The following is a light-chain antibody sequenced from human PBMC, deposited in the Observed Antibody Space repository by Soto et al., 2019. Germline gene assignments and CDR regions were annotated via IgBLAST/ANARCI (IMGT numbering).Light chain of an antibody. CDR1: HSISSW. CDR2: KAS. V-gene: IGKV1-5*03. CDR3: QQYNKYPWT. J-gene: IGKJ1*01. Sequence: DIQMPQSPSTLSASVGDRVTIACRASHSISSWLAWYQQKPGKAPKLLIYKASSLESGVPSRFSGGGSRAEFTLTTSSLQPDDFATFYCQQYNKYPWTIGQGTKVEIK.